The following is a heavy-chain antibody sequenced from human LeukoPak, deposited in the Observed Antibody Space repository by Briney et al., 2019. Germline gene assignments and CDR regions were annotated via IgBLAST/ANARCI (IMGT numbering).Heavy chain of an antibody. D-gene: IGHD6-19*01. CDR1: GYTFTAYY. Sequence: GASVKVSCKASGYTFTAYYLHWVRQAPGQGLEWMGWINPNTGGANYAQKFQGRLTMTRDTSINTVDMGLSRLRSDDTAGYLCAKGRVVAGTKALGYHWFDPWGQGTLVTVSS. J-gene: IGHJ5*02. CDR3: AKGRVVAGTKALGYHWFDP. V-gene: IGHV1-2*02. CDR2: INPNTGGA.